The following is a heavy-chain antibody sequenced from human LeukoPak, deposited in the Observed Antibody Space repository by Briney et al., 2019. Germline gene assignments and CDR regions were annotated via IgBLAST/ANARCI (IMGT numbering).Heavy chain of an antibody. CDR2: ISYDGSNK. Sequence: PGGSLRLSCAASGFTFSSYGMHWVRQAPGKGLEWVAVISYDGSNKYYADSVKGRFTISRDNSKNTLYLQMNSLRAEDTAVYYCAKVGYCSGGSCAYYYYMDVWGKGTTVTVSS. V-gene: IGHV3-30*18. J-gene: IGHJ6*03. CDR3: AKVGYCSGGSCAYYYYMDV. CDR1: GFTFSSYG. D-gene: IGHD2-15*01.